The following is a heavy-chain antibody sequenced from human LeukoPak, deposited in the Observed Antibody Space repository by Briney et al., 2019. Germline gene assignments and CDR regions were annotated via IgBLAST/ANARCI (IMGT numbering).Heavy chain of an antibody. D-gene: IGHD3-3*01. CDR1: GFTFSSYG. J-gene: IGHJ3*02. V-gene: IGHV3-23*01. Sequence: GGSLRLSCAASGFTFSSYGMSWVRQAPGKGLEWVSAISGSGGSTYYADSVKGRFTISRDNSRNTLYLQMNSLRAEDTAVYYCARDVTIIREGDAFDIWGQGTMVTVSS. CDR3: ARDVTIIREGDAFDI. CDR2: ISGSGGST.